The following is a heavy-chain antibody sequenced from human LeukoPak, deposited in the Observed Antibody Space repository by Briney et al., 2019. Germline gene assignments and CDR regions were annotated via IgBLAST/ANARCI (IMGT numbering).Heavy chain of an antibody. V-gene: IGHV3-7*01. CDR2: IKQDGSEK. D-gene: IGHD3-9*01. Sequence: PGGSLRPSCAASGFTFSSYWMSWVRQAPGKGLEWVANIKQDGSEKYYVDSVKGRFTISRDNAKNSLYLQMNSLRAEDTAVYYCARVEDYDILTGFDYWGQGTLVTVSS. CDR1: GFTFSSYW. J-gene: IGHJ4*02. CDR3: ARVEDYDILTGFDY.